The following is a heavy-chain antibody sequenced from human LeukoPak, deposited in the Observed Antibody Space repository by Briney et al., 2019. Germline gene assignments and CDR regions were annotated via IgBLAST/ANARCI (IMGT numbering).Heavy chain of an antibody. J-gene: IGHJ4*02. D-gene: IGHD2-2*01. CDR2: INSDGSST. CDR3: ASSALGYCSSSSCYAGPDY. Sequence: GGSLRLSCAASGFTFSNYWMHWVRQAPGKGLVWVSRINSDGSSTNYADSVKGRFTISRDNAKNTLYLQMNSLRAEDTAVYYCASSALGYCSSSSCYAGPDYRGQGTLVTVSS. V-gene: IGHV3-74*01. CDR1: GFTFSNYW.